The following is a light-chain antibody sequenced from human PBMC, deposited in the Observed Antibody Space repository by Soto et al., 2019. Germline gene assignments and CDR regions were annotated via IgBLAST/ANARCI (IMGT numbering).Light chain of an antibody. V-gene: IGKV1-39*01. Sequence: DIQMTQSPSSLSASVGDRVTITCRASQNIGSYLNWYQHNPGKAPKLLIYHASTLQSGVSSRFSGSGSGTDFTLTISSLQPGDFATYYFQQSYLALVTFGPGTIVAIK. CDR1: QNIGSY. CDR3: QQSYLALVT. J-gene: IGKJ3*01. CDR2: HAS.